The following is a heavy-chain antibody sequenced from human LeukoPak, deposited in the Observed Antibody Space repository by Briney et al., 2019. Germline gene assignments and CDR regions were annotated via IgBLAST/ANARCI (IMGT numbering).Heavy chain of an antibody. CDR3: ARGMYYDILTGYKGHWFDP. J-gene: IGHJ5*02. D-gene: IGHD3-9*01. V-gene: IGHV4-59*01. Sequence: SETLSLTCTVSGGSISSYYWSWIRQPPGKGLEWTGYIYYSGSTNYNPSLKSRVTISVDTSKNQFSLKLSSVTAADTAGYYCARGMYYDILTGYKGHWFDPWGQGTLVTVSS. CDR2: IYYSGST. CDR1: GGSISSYY.